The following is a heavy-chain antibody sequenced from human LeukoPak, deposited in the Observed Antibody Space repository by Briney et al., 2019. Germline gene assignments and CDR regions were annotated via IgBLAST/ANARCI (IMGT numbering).Heavy chain of an antibody. CDR3: ARDLSLGRHDYGEPFDY. V-gene: IGHV1-18*01. CDR2: VSGYNGNT. Sequence: VASVKVSCKTPGYTFTNYGISWVRQAPGQGPEWMGWVSGYNGNTNYEQKFQGRVTMTTDTSTSTAYMELRSLRSDDTAVYYCARDLSLGRHDYGEPFDYWGQGTQVTVSS. CDR1: GYTFTNYG. D-gene: IGHD4-17*01. J-gene: IGHJ4*02.